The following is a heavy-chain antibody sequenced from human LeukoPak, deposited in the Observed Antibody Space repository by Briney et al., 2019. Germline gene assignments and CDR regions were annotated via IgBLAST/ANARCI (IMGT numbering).Heavy chain of an antibody. Sequence: PSETLSLTCTVSGGSISSYYWSWIRQPAGKGLEWIGRIYTSGSTNYNPSLKSRVTMSVDTSKNQFSLKLSSVTAADTAVYYCARVRRYSSSWYPDYWGQGTLVTVSS. J-gene: IGHJ4*02. V-gene: IGHV4-4*07. CDR2: IYTSGST. D-gene: IGHD6-13*01. CDR3: ARVRRYSSSWYPDY. CDR1: GGSISSYY.